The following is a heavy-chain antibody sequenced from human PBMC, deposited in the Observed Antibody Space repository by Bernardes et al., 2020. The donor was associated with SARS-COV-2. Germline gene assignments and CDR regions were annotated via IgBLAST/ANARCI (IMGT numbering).Heavy chain of an antibody. J-gene: IGHJ4*02. CDR2: ISGDGGNT. V-gene: IGHV3-43*01. CDR1: GFTFDDYT. Sequence: GGSLRLSCAASGFTFDDYTMHWVRQAPGKGLEWVSLISGDGGNTDYTDSVKGRFTISRDNSKNSLSLQMNSLRTEDTALYFCAKDSAFRSGYYYRAFDYWGQGTLVSVSS. CDR3: AKDSAFRSGYYYRAFDY. D-gene: IGHD3-22*01.